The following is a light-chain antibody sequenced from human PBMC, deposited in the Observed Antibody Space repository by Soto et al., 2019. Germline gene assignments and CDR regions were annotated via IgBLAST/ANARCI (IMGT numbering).Light chain of an antibody. CDR2: GAS. V-gene: IGKV1-9*01. J-gene: IGKJ1*01. CDR3: QGHSTYPRT. CDR1: QGISTY. Sequence: DIQLTQSPSFLSAAVGDTVTITFRASQGISTYLAWYQQKPGKAPKNLIYGASTLQSGVPSRSSGSGSGTEFTLTISSLQPEDFATYYCQGHSTYPRTFGPGTKVDIK.